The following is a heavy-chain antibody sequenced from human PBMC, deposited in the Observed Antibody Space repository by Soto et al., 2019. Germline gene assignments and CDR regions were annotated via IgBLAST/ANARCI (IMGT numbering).Heavy chain of an antibody. V-gene: IGHV3-21*04. J-gene: IGHJ5*02. D-gene: IGHD3-16*02. CDR2: ISSSSSYI. Sequence: GGSLRLSCVVSGFTFSSYSMNWFRQAPGKGLEWVSSISSSSSYIYYADSAKGRFTISRDNAKNSLYLQMNSLRAEDTAVYYCARDRSDYVWGSYRYRGPWFDPWGQGTLVTVSS. CDR1: GFTFSSYS. CDR3: ARDRSDYVWGSYRYRGPWFDP.